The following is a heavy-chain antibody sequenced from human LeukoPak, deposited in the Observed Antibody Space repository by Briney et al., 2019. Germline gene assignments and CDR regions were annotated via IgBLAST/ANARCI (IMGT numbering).Heavy chain of an antibody. D-gene: IGHD6-19*01. J-gene: IGHJ6*02. CDR1: GFTFSSYA. CDR3: ARDRALQWLAPEGYGMDV. V-gene: IGHV3-30-3*01. Sequence: PGRSLRLSCAAYGFTFSSYAMHWVRQAPGQGLEWVAVISYDGSNKYYADSVKGRFTISRDNSKNTLYLQMNSLRAEDTAVYYCARDRALQWLAPEGYGMDVWGQGTTVTVSS. CDR2: ISYDGSNK.